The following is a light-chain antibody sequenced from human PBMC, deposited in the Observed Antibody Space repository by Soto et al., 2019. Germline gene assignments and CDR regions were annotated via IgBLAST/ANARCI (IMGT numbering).Light chain of an antibody. CDR3: CSYTTSNTRQIV. Sequence: QSVLTQPASVSGSPGQSITISCTGTSSDVGGYNYFSWYQQQPGKAPKFMIYDVTNRPSVVSNRFSGSKSGNTASLTIPGLQAEDEADYYCCSYTTSNTRQIVFGTGTKVT. CDR2: DVT. V-gene: IGLV2-14*01. J-gene: IGLJ1*01. CDR1: SSDVGGYNY.